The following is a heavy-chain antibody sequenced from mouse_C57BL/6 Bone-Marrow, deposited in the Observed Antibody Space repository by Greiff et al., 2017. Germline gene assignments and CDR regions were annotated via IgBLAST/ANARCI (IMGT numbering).Heavy chain of an antibody. CDR3: ARGDGLRLGVGWFAY. CDR1: GYTFTSYW. Sequence: QVQLQQPGAELVRPGSSVKLSCKASGYTFTSYWMHWVKQRPIQGLEWIGNIDPSDSETHYNQKFKDKATLTVDKSSSTAYMQLSSLTSEDSAVYYCARGDGLRLGVGWFAYWGQGTLVTVSA. J-gene: IGHJ3*01. CDR2: IDPSDSET. D-gene: IGHD2-4*01. V-gene: IGHV1-52*01.